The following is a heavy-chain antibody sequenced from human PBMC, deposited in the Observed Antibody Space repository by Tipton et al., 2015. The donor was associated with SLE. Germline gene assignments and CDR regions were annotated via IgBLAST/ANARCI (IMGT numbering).Heavy chain of an antibody. CDR1: GGPITGYF. J-gene: IGHJ3*02. D-gene: IGHD3-16*01. Sequence: GLVKPSETLSLTCNVSGGPITGYFWSWVRQPPGERPECLGYLSNRGGTKYNPSLKSRVSISADTSKNLFSLKLKSLIAADTAVYYCARLGQTYPDAFDIWGRGIMVTVSS. CDR3: ARLGQTYPDAFDI. CDR2: LSNRGGT. V-gene: IGHV4-59*01.